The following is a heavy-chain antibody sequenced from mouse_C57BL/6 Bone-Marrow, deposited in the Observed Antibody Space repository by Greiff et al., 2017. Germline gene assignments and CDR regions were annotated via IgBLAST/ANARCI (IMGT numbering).Heavy chain of an antibody. J-gene: IGHJ3*01. CDR3: ARDDYVLFAY. V-gene: IGHV5-6*01. D-gene: IGHD2-4*01. CDR1: GFTFSSYG. CDR2: ISSGGSYT. Sequence: EVKLVESGGDLVKPGGSLKLSCAASGFTFSSYGMSWVRQTPDKRLEWVATISSGGSYTYYPDSVKGRLTISRDNAKNTLYLQRSSLKSEDTAMYYCARDDYVLFAYWGQGTLVTVSA.